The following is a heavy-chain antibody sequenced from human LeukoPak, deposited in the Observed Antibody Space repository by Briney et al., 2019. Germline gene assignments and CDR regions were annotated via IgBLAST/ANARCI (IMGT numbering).Heavy chain of an antibody. CDR1: GFTVSSNY. Sequence: GGSLRLSCAASGFTVSSNYMSWVRQAPGKGLEWVSVIYSGGSTYYADSVKGRVTISRDNYKNTLYLQMNSLRAEDTAVYYCARAHRFYYYYYMDVWGKGTTVTVSS. J-gene: IGHJ6*03. CDR3: ARAHRFYYYYYMDV. CDR2: IYSGGST. V-gene: IGHV3-53*01.